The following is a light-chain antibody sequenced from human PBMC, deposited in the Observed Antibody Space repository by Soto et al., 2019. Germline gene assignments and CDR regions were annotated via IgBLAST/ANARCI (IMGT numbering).Light chain of an antibody. CDR3: QQLNNYPRT. CDR1: QAISSY. CDR2: AAS. Sequence: DIQLTQSPSFLSASVGDRVTITCRASQAISSYLAWYQQKPGKAPKLLIYAASTLQSGVPSRFSGSGSGTEFTLTISSLQPEDVATYYCQQLNNYPRTFGPGTKVDIK. J-gene: IGKJ3*01. V-gene: IGKV1-9*01.